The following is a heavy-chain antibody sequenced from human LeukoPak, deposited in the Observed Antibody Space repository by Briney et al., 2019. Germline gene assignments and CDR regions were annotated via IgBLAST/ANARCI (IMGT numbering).Heavy chain of an antibody. V-gene: IGHV3-74*01. CDR2: INSDGSWT. CDR3: VSFYETY. Sequence: GGSLRLSCAAAGNYWRHWVRQGPGKGLVWVSHINSDGSWTSYAASVKGRFTISKDNAKNPVYLQMNSLRAEATAVYYCVSFYETYWGRGTLVAVSS. D-gene: IGHD2/OR15-2a*01. CDR1: GNYW. J-gene: IGHJ4*02.